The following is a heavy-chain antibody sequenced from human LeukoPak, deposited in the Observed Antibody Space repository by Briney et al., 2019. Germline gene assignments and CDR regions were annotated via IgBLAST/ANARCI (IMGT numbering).Heavy chain of an antibody. CDR1: GFTFSDYG. J-gene: IGHJ5*02. D-gene: IGHD6-13*01. CDR3: AKDGTSSWFGEAT. Sequence: GGSLRLSCAASGFTFSDYGMQWVRQAPGKGLEGVALISTDGSHKDYADSVKGRFTLSRDNSKNTLYLQMNSLRVEDTAVYYCAKDGTSSWFGEATWGQGTLVTVSS. V-gene: IGHV3-30*18. CDR2: ISTDGSHK.